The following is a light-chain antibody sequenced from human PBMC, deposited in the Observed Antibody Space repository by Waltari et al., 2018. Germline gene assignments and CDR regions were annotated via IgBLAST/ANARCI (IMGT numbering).Light chain of an antibody. CDR1: QGIRND. CDR2: TAS. V-gene: IGKV1-17*01. Sequence: DIQMTQPQSSLPASVGDRVTFTCRASQGIRNDLGWYQQKPGKPPKRLIYTASTLQSGVPSRFSGTGSGTEFTLTISSLQPEDFATYYCLQHNTYPWTFGQGTKVEIK. CDR3: LQHNTYPWT. J-gene: IGKJ1*01.